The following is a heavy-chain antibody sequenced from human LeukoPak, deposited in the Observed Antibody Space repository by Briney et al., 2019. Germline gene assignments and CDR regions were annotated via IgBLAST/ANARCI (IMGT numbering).Heavy chain of an antibody. J-gene: IGHJ5*02. V-gene: IGHV4-30-4*01. Sequence: SQTLSLTCTVSGGSISSGDYYWSWIRQPPGKGLEWIGYIYYSGSTNYNPSLKSRVTISVDTSKNQFSLKLSSVTAADTAVYYCARGRPRIGYCSGGSCQTRNWFDPWGQGTLVTVSS. CDR3: ARGRPRIGYCSGGSCQTRNWFDP. CDR1: GGSISSGDYY. CDR2: IYYSGST. D-gene: IGHD2-15*01.